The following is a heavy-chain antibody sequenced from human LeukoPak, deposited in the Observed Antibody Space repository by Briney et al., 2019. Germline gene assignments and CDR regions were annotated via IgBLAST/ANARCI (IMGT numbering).Heavy chain of an antibody. J-gene: IGHJ4*02. V-gene: IGHV3-23*01. D-gene: IGHD1-26*01. CDR3: AKDFLLGIVPTGTKDY. CDR1: GFTFSNYA. CDR2: ITASGSRT. Sequence: HPGGSLRLTCAVSGFTFSNYAMSWDRQAPGKGLEWVSTITASGSRTYYPDSVMGRFSISSDNSKNTLYLQISSLRAEDTAVYYCAKDFLLGIVPTGTKDYWGQGTLVTVSS.